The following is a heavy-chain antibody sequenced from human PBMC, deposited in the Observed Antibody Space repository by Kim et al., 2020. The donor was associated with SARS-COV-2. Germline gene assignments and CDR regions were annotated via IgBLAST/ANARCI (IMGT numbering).Heavy chain of an antibody. CDR1: GFTFSSYA. J-gene: IGHJ4*02. V-gene: IGHV3-30-3*01. CDR3: ARGRKQLQLDY. CDR2: ISYDGSNK. D-gene: IGHD6-13*01. Sequence: GGSLRLSCAASGFTFSSYAMHWVRQAPGKGLEWVAVISYDGSNKYYADSVKGRFTISRDNSKNTLYLQMNSLRAEDTAVYYCARGRKQLQLDYWGQGTLVTVSS.